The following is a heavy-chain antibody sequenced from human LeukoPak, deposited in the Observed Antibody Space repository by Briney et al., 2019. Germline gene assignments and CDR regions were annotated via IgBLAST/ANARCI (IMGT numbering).Heavy chain of an antibody. V-gene: IGHV4-38-2*02. D-gene: IGHD4-23*01. J-gene: IGHJ4*02. CDR3: ARDYTTSSTVVSPRPFDY. CDR2: IYHSGST. Sequence: PSETLSLTCTVSGYSISSGYYWGWIRQPPGKGLEWIGSIYHSGSTYYNPSLKSRVTISVDTSKNQFSLKLSSVTAADTAVYYCARDYTTSSTVVSPRPFDYWGQGTLVTVSS. CDR1: GYSISSGYY.